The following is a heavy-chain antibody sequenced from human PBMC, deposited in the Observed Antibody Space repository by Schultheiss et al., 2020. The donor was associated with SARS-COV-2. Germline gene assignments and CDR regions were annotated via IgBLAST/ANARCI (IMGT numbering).Heavy chain of an antibody. CDR3: ARHGTCGYDSSGYYSSERCWLDY. CDR1: GGSISSYY. V-gene: IGHV4-59*08. Sequence: SETLSLTCTVSGGSISSYYWSWIRQPPGKGLEWIGSIYYSGSTYYNPSLKSRVTISVDTSKNQFSLKLSSVTAADTAVYYCARHGTCGYDSSGYYSSERCWLDYWGQGTLVTVSS. CDR2: IYYSGST. J-gene: IGHJ4*02. D-gene: IGHD3-22*01.